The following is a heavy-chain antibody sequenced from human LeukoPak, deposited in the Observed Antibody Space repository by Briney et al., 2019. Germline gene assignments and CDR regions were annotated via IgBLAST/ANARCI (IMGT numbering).Heavy chain of an antibody. CDR1: GFTFSNAW. V-gene: IGHV3-15*01. Sequence: PGGSLRLSCAASGFTFSNAWMSWVRQAPGKGLEWVGRIKSKTDGGTTDYAAPVKGRFTISRDDSKNTLHLQMNSLKTEDTAVYYCTTESEVGATYFDYWGQGTLVTVSS. D-gene: IGHD1-26*01. J-gene: IGHJ4*02. CDR2: IKSKTDGGTT. CDR3: TTESEVGATYFDY.